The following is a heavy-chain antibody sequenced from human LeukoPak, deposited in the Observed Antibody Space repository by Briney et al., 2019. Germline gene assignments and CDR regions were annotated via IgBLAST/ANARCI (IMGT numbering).Heavy chain of an antibody. CDR2: LTGSGDNT. CDR1: GVTFRNYA. J-gene: IGHJ2*01. CDR3: ARIHDNSNYFHWYFDL. D-gene: IGHD4-11*01. Sequence: GGSLRLSCAASGVTFRNYAMTWVRQAPGKGLEWVSALTGSGDNTYYADSMKGRFTISRDNSKNTLFLQTTSLRAEDTALYYCARIHDNSNYFHWYFDLWGRGTLVTVSS. V-gene: IGHV3-23*01.